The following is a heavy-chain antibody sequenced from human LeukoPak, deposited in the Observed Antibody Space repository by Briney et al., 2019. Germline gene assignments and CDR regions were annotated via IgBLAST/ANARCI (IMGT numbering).Heavy chain of an antibody. D-gene: IGHD1-1*01. V-gene: IGHV3-23*01. CDR1: GFTFSSYA. CDR2: ISGSGGTT. Sequence: GGSLRLSCAASGFTFSSYAMTWVRQAPGKGLEWVSGISGSGGTTFDADSVKGRFTISRDNSKNTLYLQMNSLRAEDTAVYYCASGPDGGQLGDYWGQGTLVTVSS. CDR3: ASGPDGGQLGDY. J-gene: IGHJ4*02.